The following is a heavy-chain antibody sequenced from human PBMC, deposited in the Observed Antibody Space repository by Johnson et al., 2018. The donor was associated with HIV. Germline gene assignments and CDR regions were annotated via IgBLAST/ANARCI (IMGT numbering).Heavy chain of an antibody. Sequence: QVQLVESGGGVVQPGRSLRLSCATSGFTFSSFGMHWVRQAPGKGLEWVAVISYDGSNKYYPGSVKGRFPISRENAKNSLHLQMNSLRAGDTALYYCARAVCRGGRCYSHDAFDIWGQGTMVTVSS. V-gene: IGHV3-30*03. CDR2: ISYDGSNK. J-gene: IGHJ3*02. D-gene: IGHD2-15*01. CDR3: ARAVCRGGRCYSHDAFDI. CDR1: GFTFSSFG.